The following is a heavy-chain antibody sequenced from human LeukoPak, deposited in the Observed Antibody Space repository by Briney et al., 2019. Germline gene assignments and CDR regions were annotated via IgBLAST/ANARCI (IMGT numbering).Heavy chain of an antibody. D-gene: IGHD2-15*01. CDR2: IYYSGST. V-gene: IGHV4-39*01. J-gene: IGHJ5*02. CDR3: ARGGSDIGGDWFDP. CDR1: GGSISSSSYY. Sequence: SETLSLXCTVSGGSISSSSYYWGWIRQPPGKGLEWIGSIYYSGSTYYNPSLKSRVTISVDTSKNQFSLKLSSVTAADTAVYYCARGGSDIGGDWFDPWGQGTLVTVSS.